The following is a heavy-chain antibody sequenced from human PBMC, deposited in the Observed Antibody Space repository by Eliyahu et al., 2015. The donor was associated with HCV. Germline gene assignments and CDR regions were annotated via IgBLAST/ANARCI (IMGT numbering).Heavy chain of an antibody. J-gene: IGHJ4*02. CDR2: IVVGSGNT. CDR3: AAATRYNWNYRYFDY. V-gene: IGHV1-58*01. Sequence: VRQARGQRLEWIGWIVVGSGNTNYAQKFQERVTITRDMSTSTAYMDLNSLRSEDTAVYYCAAATRYNWNYRYFDYWGQGTLVTVSS. D-gene: IGHD1-7*01.